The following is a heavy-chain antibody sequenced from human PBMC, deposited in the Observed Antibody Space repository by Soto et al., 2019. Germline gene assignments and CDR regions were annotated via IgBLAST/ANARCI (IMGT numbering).Heavy chain of an antibody. V-gene: IGHV3-7*03. Sequence: LRLSCEVSGFTFSMYSMSWVRQTPGKGLEWVAKIPQDGVDGHYADSVKGRFTISRDNGKNSLYLQMNNLRAEDTAVYYCAKCMQAYWNYDAHHIWGQGTMVTVSS. D-gene: IGHD1-7*01. CDR2: IPQDGVDG. CDR3: AKCMQAYWNYDAHHI. CDR1: GFTFSMYS. J-gene: IGHJ3*02.